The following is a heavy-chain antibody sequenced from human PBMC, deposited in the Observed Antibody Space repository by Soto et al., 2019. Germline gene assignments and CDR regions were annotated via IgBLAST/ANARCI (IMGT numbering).Heavy chain of an antibody. V-gene: IGHV3-23*01. CDR3: AKVGGPPGDWFDP. CDR2: ISGSGGST. J-gene: IGHJ5*02. CDR1: GLTVATNS. Sequence: PGGSLRLSCEASGLTVATNSFIWVRQAPGKGLEWVSAISGSGGSTYYADSVKGRFTISRDNSKNTLYLQMNSLRAEDTAVYYCAKVGGPPGDWFDPWGQGTLVTVSS.